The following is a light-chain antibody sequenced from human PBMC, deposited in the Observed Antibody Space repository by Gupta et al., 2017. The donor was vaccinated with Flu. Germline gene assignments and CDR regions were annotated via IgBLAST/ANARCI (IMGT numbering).Light chain of an antibody. CDR3: QRYDSLWT. V-gene: IGKV1-5*03. Sequence: DIQMTQSPSTLSASVGDRVTITCRASQSISNWLAWYQQKPGKVPKLLIYQASRLESGVPSRFSGSGYGTEFTLTSSSRQPDDVANYYCQRYDSLWTFGQGTRVEIK. CDR1: QSISNW. J-gene: IGKJ1*01. CDR2: QAS.